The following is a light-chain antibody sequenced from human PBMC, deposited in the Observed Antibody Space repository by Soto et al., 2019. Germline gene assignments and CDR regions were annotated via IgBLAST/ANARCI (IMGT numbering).Light chain of an antibody. Sequence: QSVLTQPPSASGTPGQGVVISCSGSHSNVGVNAISWYQHLPGMAPRLLLHTDDQRPSGIPDRFSGSHSGTSASLAISRIQSEDEGHYYCASWDDDLNGPILGGGTKLTVL. CDR3: ASWDDDLNGPI. V-gene: IGLV1-44*01. CDR1: HSNVGVNA. CDR2: TDD. J-gene: IGLJ2*01.